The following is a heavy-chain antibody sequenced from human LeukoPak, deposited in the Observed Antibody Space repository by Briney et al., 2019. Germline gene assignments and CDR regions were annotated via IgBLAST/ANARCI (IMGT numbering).Heavy chain of an antibody. Sequence: SETLSLTCAVYGGSFSGYYWSWIRQPPGKGLEWIGEINHSGSTNYNPSLKSRVTISVDTSKNQFSLKLSSVTAADTAVYYCAVVLRYRYYYGMDVWGQGTTVTVSS. CDR3: AVVLRYRYYYGMDV. CDR2: INHSGST. D-gene: IGHD3-9*01. CDR1: GGSFSGYY. J-gene: IGHJ6*02. V-gene: IGHV4-34*01.